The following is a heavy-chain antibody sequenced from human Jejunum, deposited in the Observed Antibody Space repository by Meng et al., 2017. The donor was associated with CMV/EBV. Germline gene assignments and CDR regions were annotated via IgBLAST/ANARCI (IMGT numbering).Heavy chain of an antibody. Sequence: CKASGYTFTGYYMHWVRQAPGQGLEWMGWINPDSGGTNYAQKFQGRVTMTRDTSISTAYMELTSLKSDDTAMYYCARGGDRGEEDYWGQGTLVTVSS. J-gene: IGHJ4*02. V-gene: IGHV1-2*02. D-gene: IGHD3-10*01. CDR3: ARGGDRGEEDY. CDR1: GYTFTGYY. CDR2: INPDSGGT.